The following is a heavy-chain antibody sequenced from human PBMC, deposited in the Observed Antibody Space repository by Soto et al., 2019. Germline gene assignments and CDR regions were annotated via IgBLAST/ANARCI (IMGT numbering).Heavy chain of an antibody. Sequence: EVQLLESGGGLARPGGSLRLSCAASGFTFGSYSMNWVRQAPGKGLEWVSIISGSGGATFYADSVKGRFTISRDNSKKSLFLQMDSLRADDTAVYYCAKVTDCGASRCDDGIDIWGHGTMVTVS. J-gene: IGHJ3*02. V-gene: IGHV3-23*01. CDR1: GFTFGSYS. CDR2: ISGSGGAT. D-gene: IGHD2-21*01. CDR3: AKVTDCGASRCDDGIDI.